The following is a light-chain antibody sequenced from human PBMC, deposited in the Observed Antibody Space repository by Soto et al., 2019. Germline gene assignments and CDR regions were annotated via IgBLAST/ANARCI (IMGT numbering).Light chain of an antibody. CDR3: QRYGSSALT. J-gene: IGKJ4*01. Sequence: EIVLTQSPATLSLSPGERATLSCRASQSGSTYVTYLALYQQKPGQAPRLLIYGASSRATGIPDRFSGSGSGTDFTLTISRLEPEDFAVYYCQRYGSSALTFGGGTKVDIK. CDR2: GAS. V-gene: IGKV3-20*01. CDR1: QSGSTYVTY.